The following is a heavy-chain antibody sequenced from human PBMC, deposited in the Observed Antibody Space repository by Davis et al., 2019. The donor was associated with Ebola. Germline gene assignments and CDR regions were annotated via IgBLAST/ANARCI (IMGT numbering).Heavy chain of an antibody. CDR2: MNPHTGYR. D-gene: IGHD1-26*01. V-gene: IGHV1-8*01. J-gene: IGHJ5*02. Sequence: AASVKVSCKASGYTFSVYDFNWVRQVAGQGLEWMGWMNPHTGYRAYSRKFQGRVSMTRNTSINTAYMELSSLTSEETAVYYCARGLMDSATLRAGWFDPWGQGTLVTVSS. CDR3: ARGLMDSATLRAGWFDP. CDR1: GYTFSVYD.